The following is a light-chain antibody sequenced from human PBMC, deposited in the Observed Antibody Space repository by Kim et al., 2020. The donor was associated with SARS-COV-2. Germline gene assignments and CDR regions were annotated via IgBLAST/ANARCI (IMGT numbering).Light chain of an antibody. Sequence: GPSITLSCTGTRSDVGSYNLVSWYQQHPGKAPKLMIYEVSKRPSGVSNRFSGSKSGNTASLTISGLQAEDEADYYCCSYAGSSTVVFGGGTKLTVL. CDR3: CSYAGSSTVV. CDR1: RSDVGSYNL. J-gene: IGLJ2*01. V-gene: IGLV2-23*02. CDR2: EVS.